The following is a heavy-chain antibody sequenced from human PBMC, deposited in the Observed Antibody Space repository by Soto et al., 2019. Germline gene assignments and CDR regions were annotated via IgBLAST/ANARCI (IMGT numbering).Heavy chain of an antibody. CDR1: GGTFSSYA. CDR3: ASGGYCSGGSCYPYFDY. V-gene: IGHV1-69*01. CDR2: IIPIFGTA. Sequence: QVQLVQSGAEVKKPGSSVKVSCKASGGTFSSYAISWVRQAPGQGLEWMGGIIPIFGTANYAQKFKGRVTITADESTSTAYMELSSLRSEDTAVYYCASGGYCSGGSCYPYFDYWGQGTLVTVSS. J-gene: IGHJ4*02. D-gene: IGHD2-15*01.